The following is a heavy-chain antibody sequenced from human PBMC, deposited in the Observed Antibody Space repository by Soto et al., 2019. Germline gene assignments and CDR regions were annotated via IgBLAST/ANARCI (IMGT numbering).Heavy chain of an antibody. CDR1: GGSISSGEYY. J-gene: IGHJ5*02. V-gene: IGHV4-30-4*01. CDR2: IYYSGST. Sequence: SETLSLTCTVSGGSISSGEYYWSWIRQPPGKGLEWIGYIYYSGSTYYNPSLKSRVTISVDTSKNQFSLKLSSVTAADTAVYYCARTHGLGSYYITWFEPWSQGTQVTV. D-gene: IGHD3-10*01. CDR3: ARTHGLGSYYITWFEP.